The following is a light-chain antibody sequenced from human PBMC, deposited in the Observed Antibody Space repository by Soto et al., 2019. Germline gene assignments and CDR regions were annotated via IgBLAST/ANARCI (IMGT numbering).Light chain of an antibody. J-gene: IGKJ1*01. CDR3: QQYNNWPQT. Sequence: EIVLTQSPGTLSLSPGERATLSCRPSQSVTRNSVAWYQQRPGQPPRLLIYDASTRATGIPDRFSGSGSGTEFTLTISSLQSEDFAEYHCQQYNNWPQTFGQGTKVEIK. V-gene: IGKV3D-15*01. CDR2: DAS. CDR1: QSVTRN.